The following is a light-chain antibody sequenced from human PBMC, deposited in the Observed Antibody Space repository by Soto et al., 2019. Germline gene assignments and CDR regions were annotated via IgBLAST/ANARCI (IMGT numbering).Light chain of an antibody. J-gene: IGKJ5*01. CDR2: DAS. CDR3: HKYNSYPLN. V-gene: IGKV3-15*01. CDR1: QSVSSN. Sequence: EIVLTQSPATLSVSPVERATLSFRASQSVSSNLAWYQQKPGQAPRLLIHDASTRATGIPARFSGSGSGTEFILTISSVESEDFATYYCHKYNSYPLNFGQGTRLEIK.